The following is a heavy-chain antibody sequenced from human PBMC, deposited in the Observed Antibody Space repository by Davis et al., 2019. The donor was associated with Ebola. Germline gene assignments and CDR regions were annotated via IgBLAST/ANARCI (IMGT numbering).Heavy chain of an antibody. CDR1: AYTFTNYD. V-gene: IGHV1-8*01. CDR3: TRRGRFDP. CDR2: MNPNSGNT. Sequence: ASVKVSCKASAYTFTNYDINWVRQATGQGLEWMGWMNPNSGNTGYAQKFQGRVTMTRNASISTAYMELSSLRSEDTALYYCTRRGRFDPWGQGTLVTVSS. J-gene: IGHJ5*02.